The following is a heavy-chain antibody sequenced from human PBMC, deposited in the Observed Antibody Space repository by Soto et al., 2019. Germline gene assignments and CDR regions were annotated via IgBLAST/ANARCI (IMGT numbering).Heavy chain of an antibody. CDR3: ARIEKWYSKYYRLDV. CDR1: GYSFTTYW. CDR2: IDPADSST. V-gene: IGHV5-10-1*01. D-gene: IGHD2-15*01. J-gene: IGHJ6*02. Sequence: GEYLKIACTGSGYSFTTYWISWVRQMPGKGLEWMGKIDPADSSTNYSPPFQGHITISVDRSINTAHLQFSSLKAADTAVYYCARIEKWYSKYYRLDVWGQGTMVTVSS.